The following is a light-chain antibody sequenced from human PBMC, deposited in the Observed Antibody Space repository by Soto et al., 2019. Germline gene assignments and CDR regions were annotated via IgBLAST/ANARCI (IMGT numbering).Light chain of an antibody. V-gene: IGKV1-8*01. J-gene: IGKJ3*01. CDR3: LQYYSYPPT. CDR2: AAS. Sequence: AIRMTQSPSSFSASTGDRVTITWRASQGISSYLAWYQQNRGKAPKLLSSAASTLQSGVPSRFSGSVSGTDFTLAISCLQSEDFATYYCLQYYSYPPTFGPGTKVDIK. CDR1: QGISSY.